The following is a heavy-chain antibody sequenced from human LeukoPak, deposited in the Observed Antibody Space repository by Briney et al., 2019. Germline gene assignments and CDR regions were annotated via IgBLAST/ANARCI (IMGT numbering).Heavy chain of an antibody. CDR2: INHSGST. CDR3: ARIASTVYCSSTSCHNYYYYYYMDV. D-gene: IGHD2-2*02. V-gene: IGHV4-34*01. J-gene: IGHJ6*03. CDR1: GGSISSYY. Sequence: PSETLSLTCTVSGGSISSYYWSWIRQPPGKGLEWIGEINHSGSTNYNPSLKSRVTISVDTSKNQFSLKLSSVTAADTAVYYCARIASTVYCSSTSCHNYYYYYYMDVWGKGTTVTVSS.